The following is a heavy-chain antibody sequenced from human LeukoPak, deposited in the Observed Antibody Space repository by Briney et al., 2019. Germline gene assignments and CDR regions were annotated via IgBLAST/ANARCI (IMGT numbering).Heavy chain of an antibody. V-gene: IGHV4-39*01. CDR3: ARGYCSGGSCYSG. CDR2: IYYSGST. D-gene: IGHD2-15*01. CDR1: GGSISSSSYY. J-gene: IGHJ4*02. Sequence: SETLSLTCTVSGGSISSSSYYWGWIRQPPGKGLEWIGSIYYSGSTYYNPSLKSRVTISVDTSKNQFSLKLSSVTAADTAVYYCARGYCSGGSCYSGWGQGTLVTVSS.